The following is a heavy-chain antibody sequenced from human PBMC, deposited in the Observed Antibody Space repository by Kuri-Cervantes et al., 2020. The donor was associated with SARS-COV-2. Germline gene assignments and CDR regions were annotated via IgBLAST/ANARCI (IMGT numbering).Heavy chain of an antibody. J-gene: IGHJ4*02. Sequence: SLKISCAASGFTFDDYAMHWVRQAPGKGLEWVSGISWNSGSIGYADSVEGRFTISRDNAKNSLYLQMNSLRAEDTALYYCAKDIDTASVVVPAAINFDSWGQGTLVTVSS. V-gene: IGHV3-9*01. CDR3: AKDIDTASVVVPAAINFDS. D-gene: IGHD2-2*02. CDR2: ISWNSGSI. CDR1: GFTFDDYA.